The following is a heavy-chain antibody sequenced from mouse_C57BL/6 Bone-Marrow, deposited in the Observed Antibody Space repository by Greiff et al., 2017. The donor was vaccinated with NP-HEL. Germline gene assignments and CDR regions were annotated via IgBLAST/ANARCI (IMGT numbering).Heavy chain of an antibody. CDR3: ARKGDYAYWYFDV. D-gene: IGHD2-13*01. J-gene: IGHJ1*03. CDR1: GFSLTSYG. Sequence: QVQLQQSGPGLVQPSQSLSITCTVSGFSLTSYGVHWVRQSPGKGLAWLGVIWSGGSTDYTAAFISRLSISKDNSKSQVFFKMNSLQADDTAIYYCARKGDYAYWYFDVWGTGTTVTVSS. V-gene: IGHV2-2*01. CDR2: IWSGGST.